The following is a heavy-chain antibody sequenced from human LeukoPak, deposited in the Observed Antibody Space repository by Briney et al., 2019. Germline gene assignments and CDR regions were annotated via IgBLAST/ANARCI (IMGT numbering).Heavy chain of an antibody. CDR2: VNIDGSSV. Sequence: GGSLRLSCATSGVTVSSYWMHWVRQAPGKGLVWLSRVNIDGSSVAYADSVKGRFTISRDNANDSLYLQMNSLRAEDTAVYYCASGVQGTSWIVNWGRGTLVTVSS. CDR1: GVTVSSYW. J-gene: IGHJ4*01. CDR3: ASGVQGTSWIVN. D-gene: IGHD2-15*01. V-gene: IGHV3-74*01.